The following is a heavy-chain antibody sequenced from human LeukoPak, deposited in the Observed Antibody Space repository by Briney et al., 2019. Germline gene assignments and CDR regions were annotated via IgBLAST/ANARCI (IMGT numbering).Heavy chain of an antibody. Sequence: TGGSLRLSCAASGFTFSSYGMHWVRQAPGKGLEWVAVISYDGSNKYYADSVKGRFTISRDNSKNTLYLQMNSLRAEDTAVYYCASGGYSYTFDYWGQGTLVTVSS. D-gene: IGHD5-18*01. CDR2: ISYDGSNK. V-gene: IGHV3-30*03. J-gene: IGHJ4*02. CDR3: ASGGYSYTFDY. CDR1: GFTFSSYG.